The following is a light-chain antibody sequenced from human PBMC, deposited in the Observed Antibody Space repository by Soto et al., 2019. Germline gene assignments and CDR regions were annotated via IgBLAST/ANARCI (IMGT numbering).Light chain of an antibody. CDR2: EVT. CDR1: SSDVGGYNY. Sequence: QSALTQPPSASGSPGQSVAISCTGTSSDVGGYNYVSWYQQYPGKAPKLIMYEVTKRPSGVPDRFSGSKSGNPASLTVPGLQVEKEVDYYCGSYVGSKIYVCGTGTRVTAL. J-gene: IGLJ1*01. CDR3: GSYVGSKIYV. V-gene: IGLV2-8*01.